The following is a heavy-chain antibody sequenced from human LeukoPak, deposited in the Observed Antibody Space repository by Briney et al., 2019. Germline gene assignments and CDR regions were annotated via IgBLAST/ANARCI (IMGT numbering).Heavy chain of an antibody. D-gene: IGHD5-12*01. CDR1: GYTFTGYY. V-gene: IGHV1-2*02. J-gene: IGHJ4*02. CDR3: ARDRAVATIGGVDY. CDR2: INPNSGGT. Sequence: ASVKVSCKASGYTFTGYYMHWVRQAPGQGLEWMGWINPNSGGTNYAQKFQGRVTMTRDTSISTAYMELSSLRSDDTAVYYCARDRAVATIGGVDYWGQGTLVTVSS.